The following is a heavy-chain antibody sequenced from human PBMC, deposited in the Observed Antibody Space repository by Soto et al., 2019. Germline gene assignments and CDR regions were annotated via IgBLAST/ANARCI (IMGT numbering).Heavy chain of an antibody. V-gene: IGHV3-53*01. D-gene: IGHD5-18*01. CDR3: ARAGYSYGYDC. CDR2: MYTGGST. CDR1: GFTFTSNY. J-gene: IGHJ4*02. Sequence: GGSLRLSCAASGFTFTSNYMSWVRQAPGKGLEWVSVMYTGGSTYYADSVKGRFTLSRDSSKSTLYLQMNSLRAEDTAVYYCARAGYSYGYDCWGQGTLVTVSS.